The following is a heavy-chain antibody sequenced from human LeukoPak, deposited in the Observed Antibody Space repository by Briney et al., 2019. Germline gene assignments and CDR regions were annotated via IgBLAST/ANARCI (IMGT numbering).Heavy chain of an antibody. CDR2: ISSSGSYI. CDR1: GFVHRTYT. V-gene: IGHV3-21*01. CDR3: ARERGGSHSPFDD. Sequence: GGSLRLSCEASGFVHRTYTVMWLREAPGKGLECVSSISSSGSYIYYEASLWGRYTGTKDNARNSLYLELNSLRADDTVMLYCARERGGSHSPFDDWGQGTLVSVSS. D-gene: IGHD1-26*01. J-gene: IGHJ4*02.